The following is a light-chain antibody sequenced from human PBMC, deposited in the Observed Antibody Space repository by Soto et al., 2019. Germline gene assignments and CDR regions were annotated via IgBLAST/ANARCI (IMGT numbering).Light chain of an antibody. CDR2: DAS. J-gene: IGKJ4*01. Sequence: IVLTQYPGTRSLSAGERATLSWGASQSVSGYLAWYQQKHGQAPRLLIYDASNRATGIPARFSGSVSGTDGTLTISSLETEDGSVYYCQQRSNWPLTFGGGTKVDIK. CDR1: QSVSGY. CDR3: QQRSNWPLT. V-gene: IGKV3-11*01.